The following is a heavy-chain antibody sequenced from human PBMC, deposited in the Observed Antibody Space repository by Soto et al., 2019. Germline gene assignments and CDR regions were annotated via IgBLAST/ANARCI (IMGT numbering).Heavy chain of an antibody. CDR3: ARDYSDSSGYYDY. J-gene: IGHJ4*02. D-gene: IGHD3-22*01. V-gene: IGHV1-2*04. CDR2: INPNSGGT. Sequence: PGQGLEWMGWINPNSGGTNYAQKFQGWVTMTRDTSISTAYMELSRLRSDDTAVYYCARDYSDSSGYYDYWGQGTLVTVSS.